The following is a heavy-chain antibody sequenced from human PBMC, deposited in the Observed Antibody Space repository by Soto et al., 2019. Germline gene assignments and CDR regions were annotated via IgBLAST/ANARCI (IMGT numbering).Heavy chain of an antibody. CDR2: ISFNSGSM. J-gene: IGHJ6*02. CDR3: AKELTPFSGDYYGMDV. D-gene: IGHD2-15*01. V-gene: IGHV3-9*01. Sequence: GGSLRLSCAASGFTFENYAMHWVRQAPGKGLEWVSGISFNSGSMGYADSVKGRFTISRDNAKNSLYLQMNSLRAEDTALYYCAKELTPFSGDYYGMDVCGQGTTVTVYS. CDR1: GFTFENYA.